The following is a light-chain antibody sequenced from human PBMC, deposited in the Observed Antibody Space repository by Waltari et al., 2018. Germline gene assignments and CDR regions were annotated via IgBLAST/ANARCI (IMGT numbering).Light chain of an antibody. V-gene: IGLV2-14*03. CDR2: DVS. J-gene: IGLJ2*01. Sequence: SALTQPASVSGSPGQSITISCPGTSSDVGGYTYVSWYQQHPGKAPKPMIFDVSNRPSGVSNRFSGSKSGNTASLTISGLQAEDEADYYCSSYISSSTLELFGGGTSLTVL. CDR1: SSDVGGYTY. CDR3: SSYISSSTLEL.